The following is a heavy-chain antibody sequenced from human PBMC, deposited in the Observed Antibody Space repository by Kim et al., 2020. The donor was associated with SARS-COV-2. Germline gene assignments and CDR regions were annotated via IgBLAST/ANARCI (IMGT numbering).Heavy chain of an antibody. CDR1: GFTFSGST. J-gene: IGHJ2*01. CDR3: TRYYGDYGWYFDL. V-gene: IGHV3-73*01. D-gene: IGHD4-17*01. CDR2: IRSKANTYAA. Sequence: GGSLRLSCAASGFTFSGSTMHWVRQASGKGLEWVGLIRSKANTYAAIYAASVKGRFTISRDDSKNTEYLQMNSLRTEDTAIYYCTRYYGDYGWYFDLWGRGTLVTVSS.